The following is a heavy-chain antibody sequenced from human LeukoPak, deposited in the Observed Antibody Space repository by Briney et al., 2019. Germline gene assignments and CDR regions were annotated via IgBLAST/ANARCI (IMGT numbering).Heavy chain of an antibody. J-gene: IGHJ4*02. D-gene: IGHD3-10*01. Sequence: PSGTLSLTCCVSGGCIINYYWSWIRQAPGKGLEWIGHIHSSGTTNYNPSLKIRVTISVDTSKNQFSLKLTSVTAADTAVVYCARQGYGSGSYERPFDFWGQGRLVTVSS. CDR2: IHSSGTT. CDR1: GGCIINYY. CDR3: ARQGYGSGSYERPFDF. V-gene: IGHV4-4*09.